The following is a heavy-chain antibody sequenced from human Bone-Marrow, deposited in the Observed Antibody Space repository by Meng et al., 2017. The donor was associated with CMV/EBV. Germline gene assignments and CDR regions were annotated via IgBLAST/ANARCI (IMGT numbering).Heavy chain of an antibody. CDR2: IYYSGST. CDR1: GGSFSGYY. Sequence: SQTLSLTCAVYGGSFSGYYWSWIRQPPGKGLEWIGSIYYSGSTYYNPSLKSRVTISVDTSKNQFSLKLSSVTAADTAVYYCARIVGATLYYYYGMDVWGQGTTVTVSS. D-gene: IGHD1-26*01. CDR3: ARIVGATLYYYYGMDV. V-gene: IGHV4-34*01. J-gene: IGHJ6*02.